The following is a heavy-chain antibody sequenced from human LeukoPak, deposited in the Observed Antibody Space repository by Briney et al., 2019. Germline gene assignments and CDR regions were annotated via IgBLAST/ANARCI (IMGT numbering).Heavy chain of an antibody. CDR1: GGSISDYY. V-gene: IGHV4-59*01. CDR3: ARGDFCSKSNCYLRPMDV. J-gene: IGHJ6*03. Sequence: PSETLSLTCTVSGGSISDYYWNWIRQPPGKGLEWIGYIYYSGSTTYNPSLKSRVTMSVDTTKNQFSLKLRSVTAADTAVYYCARGDFCSKSNCYLRPMDVWGKGTTVTVSS. D-gene: IGHD3-3*01. CDR2: IYYSGST.